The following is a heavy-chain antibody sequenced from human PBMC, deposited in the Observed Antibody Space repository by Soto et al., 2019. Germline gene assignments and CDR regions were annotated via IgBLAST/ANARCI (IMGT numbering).Heavy chain of an antibody. CDR3: ATHPSKYSSSHFDY. Sequence: PGESLKISCKGSGYSFTSYWISWVRQMPGKGLEWMGRIDPSDSYTNYSPSFQGHVTISADKSISTAYPQWSSLKASDTAMYYCATHPSKYSSSHFDYWGQGTLVTVSS. CDR2: IDPSDSYT. J-gene: IGHJ4*02. V-gene: IGHV5-10-1*01. CDR1: GYSFTSYW. D-gene: IGHD6-6*01.